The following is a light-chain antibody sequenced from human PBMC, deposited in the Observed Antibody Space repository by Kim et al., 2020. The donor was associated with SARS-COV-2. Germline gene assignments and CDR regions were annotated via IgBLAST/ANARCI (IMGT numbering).Light chain of an antibody. CDR2: EDT. J-gene: IGLJ3*02. CDR3: HSTDSGGHIGV. V-gene: IGLV3-10*01. Sequence: SYELTQPPSVSVSPGETARITCSGDVLPKRYVYWYQQKSGQAPLLIIYEDTRRTSGIPERFSGSTSGSLATLTISGAQVEDEADYYCHSTDSGGHIGVFGGGTKVTVL. CDR1: VLPKRY.